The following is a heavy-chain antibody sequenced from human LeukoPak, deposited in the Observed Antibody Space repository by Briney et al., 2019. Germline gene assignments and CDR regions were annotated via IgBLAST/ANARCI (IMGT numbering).Heavy chain of an antibody. CDR1: GFTFSSCW. CDR3: ARDRAATVTKDRGFDY. CDR2: IKQDGSER. Sequence: GSLRLSCAASGFTFSSCWMSWVRQAPGKGLEWVANIKQDGSERYYVDSVKGRFTISRDNAKNSLYLQMNSLRAEDTAVYYCARDRAATVTKDRGFDYWGQGTLVTVSS. D-gene: IGHD4-17*01. V-gene: IGHV3-7*03. J-gene: IGHJ4*02.